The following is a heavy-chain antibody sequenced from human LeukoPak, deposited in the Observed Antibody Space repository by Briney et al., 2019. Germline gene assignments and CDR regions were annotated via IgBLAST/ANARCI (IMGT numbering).Heavy chain of an antibody. J-gene: IGHJ4*02. Sequence: PGGSLKLSCAASGFTFSGSAMHWVRQASGKGLEWVGRIRSKANSYATAYAASVKGRFTISRDDSKNTAYLQMNSLKTEDTAVYYCTSRYCSGGSCSYYFDYWGQGTLVTVSS. CDR3: TSRYCSGGSCSYYFDY. CDR1: GFTFSGSA. CDR2: IRSKANSYAT. D-gene: IGHD2-15*01. V-gene: IGHV3-73*01.